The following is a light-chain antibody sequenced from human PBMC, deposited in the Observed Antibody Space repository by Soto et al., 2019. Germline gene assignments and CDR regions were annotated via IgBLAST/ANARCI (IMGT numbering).Light chain of an antibody. V-gene: IGLV1-40*01. J-gene: IGLJ2*01. Sequence: QSVLTQPPSVSGAPGQKITMSCTGSSSNIGAGYDVHWYQQVPGAAPRLLIYADNNRPSGVPDRFSASKSGTSASLATTGLQGEDEANYYCQSYDTSLSGVIFGAGTKLTVL. CDR3: QSYDTSLSGVI. CDR1: SSNIGAGYD. CDR2: ADN.